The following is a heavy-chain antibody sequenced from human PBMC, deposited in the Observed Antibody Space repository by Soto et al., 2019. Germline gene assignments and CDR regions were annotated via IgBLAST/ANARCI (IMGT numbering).Heavy chain of an antibody. CDR2: IIPIFGTT. D-gene: IGHD3-22*01. V-gene: IGHV1-69*06. CDR3: ARDRTDSGYYTNWLDP. CDR1: GGTFVSDA. J-gene: IGHJ5*02. Sequence: GASVEVSCQASGGTFVSDAIPLVLQPPVQGLEWVGRIIPIFGTTNYAQNLQGRVTISADKSTLTSYMELHSLTSDDTALYYCARDRTDSGYYTNWLDPWGQGTQVTVS.